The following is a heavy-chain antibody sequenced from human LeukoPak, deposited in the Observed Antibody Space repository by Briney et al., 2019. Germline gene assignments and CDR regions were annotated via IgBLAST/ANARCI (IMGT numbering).Heavy chain of an antibody. CDR3: AREGYDLGLDGQFDY. J-gene: IGHJ4*02. Sequence: SQTLSLTCAISGDNFSSNSAAWNWIRQSPSRGLEWLGRTYYRSKWYNDYALSVKSRVIINPDTSKNQFSLQLNSVTPEDTAVYYCAREGYDLGLDGQFDYWGQGALVTVPS. V-gene: IGHV6-1*01. CDR1: GDNFSSNSAA. D-gene: IGHD2-15*01. CDR2: TYYRSKWYN.